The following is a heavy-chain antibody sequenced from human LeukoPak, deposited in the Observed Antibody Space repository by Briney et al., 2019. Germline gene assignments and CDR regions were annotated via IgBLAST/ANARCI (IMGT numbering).Heavy chain of an antibody. J-gene: IGHJ4*02. CDR3: AKGAGSILRYFDWLLLN. CDR1: GFTFSSCA. Sequence: GGSLRLSCAASGFTFSSCAMSWVRQAPGKGLEWVSAISGSGGSTYYADSVKGRFTISRDNSKNTLYLQMSSLRAEDTAVYYCAKGAGSILRYFDWLLLNWGQGTLVTVSS. V-gene: IGHV3-23*01. D-gene: IGHD3-9*01. CDR2: ISGSGGST.